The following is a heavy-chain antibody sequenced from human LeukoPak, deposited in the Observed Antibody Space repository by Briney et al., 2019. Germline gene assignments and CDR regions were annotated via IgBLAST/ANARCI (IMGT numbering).Heavy chain of an antibody. CDR1: GFSLSTSGMC. V-gene: IGHV2-70*01. Sequence: SGPTLVNPTQTLTLTCTFSGFSLSTSGMCVSWIRQPPGKALEWLALIDWDDDKYYSTPLKTRLTISKDTSKNQVVLTMTNMDPVDTATYYCARILTLYGDCATDYWGQGTLVTVSS. CDR3: ARILTLYGDCATDY. CDR2: IDWDDDK. D-gene: IGHD4-17*01. J-gene: IGHJ4*02.